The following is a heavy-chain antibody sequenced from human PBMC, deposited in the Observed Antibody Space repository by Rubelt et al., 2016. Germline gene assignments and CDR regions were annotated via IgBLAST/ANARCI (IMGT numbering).Heavy chain of an antibody. J-gene: IGHJ4*02. V-gene: IGHV4-34*01. Sequence: QVQLQQWGAGLLKPSETLSLTCAVYGGSFSGYYWSWIRQPPGKGLEWIGEINHSGSTNYNPSLKSRVTISVDTSKNQFSLKLSSVTAADTAVYYCGTSAKTVMDYFVYWGQGTLVTVSS. CDR1: GGSFSGYY. D-gene: IGHD5-18*01. CDR3: GTSAKTVMDYFVY. CDR2: INHSGST.